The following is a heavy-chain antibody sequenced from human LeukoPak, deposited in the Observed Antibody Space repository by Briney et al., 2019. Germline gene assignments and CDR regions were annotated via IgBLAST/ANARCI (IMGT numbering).Heavy chain of an antibody. CDR2: ISSRSYI. Sequence: GGSLRLSCAASGFTFSSYSMNWVRQAPGKGLEWVSSISSRSYIYYADSVKGRFTISRDNAKNSLYLQMNSLRAEDTAVYYCARGPNYYGSGVDYWGQGTLVTVSS. CDR1: GFTFSSYS. J-gene: IGHJ4*02. D-gene: IGHD3-10*01. V-gene: IGHV3-21*01. CDR3: ARGPNYYGSGVDY.